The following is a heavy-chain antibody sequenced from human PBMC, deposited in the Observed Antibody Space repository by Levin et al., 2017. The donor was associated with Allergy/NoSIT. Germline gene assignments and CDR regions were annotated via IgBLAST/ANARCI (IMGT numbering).Heavy chain of an antibody. CDR1: GGSVSSGTYY. J-gene: IGHJ6*02. CDR3: ARNRIIVSGGNDYYYGMDG. D-gene: IGHD5/OR15-5a*01. Sequence: SETLSLTCSVSGGSVSSGTYYWSWIRRPPGKGLEWIGYINYRGVTKYNPSLKSRVTISVDTSKNEFSLKVTSVTAADTAVYYCARNRIIVSGGNDYYYGMDGWGQGTTVTVSS. CDR2: INYRGVT. V-gene: IGHV4-61*01.